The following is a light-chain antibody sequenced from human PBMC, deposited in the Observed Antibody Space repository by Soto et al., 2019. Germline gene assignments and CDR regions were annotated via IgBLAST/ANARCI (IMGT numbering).Light chain of an antibody. CDR1: QSISSW. CDR2: RAS. V-gene: IGKV1-5*03. J-gene: IGKJ1*01. CDR3: QQYDRASWT. Sequence: DIQMTQSPSTLSASVGDRVIITCRASQSISSWLAWYQQKPGKAPDLLIYRASTLKTGIPSRFNGSGSGTEFTLTISNLQPDDFATYYCQQYDRASWTFGPGTKVEIK.